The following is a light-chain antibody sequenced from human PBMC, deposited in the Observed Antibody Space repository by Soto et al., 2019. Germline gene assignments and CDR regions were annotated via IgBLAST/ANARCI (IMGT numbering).Light chain of an antibody. CDR1: QVLSSD. J-gene: IGKJ5*01. CDR2: AAS. Sequence: DIQLTQSPSFLSASVGDRVTITCRASQVLSSDLAWYQQKPGKAPKLLIYAASPLQSGVPSRSSGSGSGTEFTLTIRSLQPKDFATYYCQQLNSYPITFGTGTRQEIK. V-gene: IGKV1-9*01. CDR3: QQLNSYPIT.